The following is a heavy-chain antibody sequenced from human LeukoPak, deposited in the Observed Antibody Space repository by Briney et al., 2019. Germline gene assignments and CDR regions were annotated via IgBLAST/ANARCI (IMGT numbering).Heavy chain of an antibody. D-gene: IGHD5-18*01. CDR3: ARDLGFTAMVTLDY. J-gene: IGHJ4*02. Sequence: SETLSLTCTVSGGSISSYYWSWIRQPAGKGLEWIGRIYTSGSTNYNPSLKSRVTMSVDTSKNQLSLKLSSVTAADTAVYYCARDLGFTAMVTLDYWGQGTLVTVSS. V-gene: IGHV4-4*07. CDR2: IYTSGST. CDR1: GGSISSYY.